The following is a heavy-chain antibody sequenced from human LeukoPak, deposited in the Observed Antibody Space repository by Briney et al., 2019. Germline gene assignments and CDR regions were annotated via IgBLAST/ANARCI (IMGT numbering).Heavy chain of an antibody. D-gene: IGHD6-13*01. CDR1: GSSINYYY. V-gene: IGHV4-59*08. CDR3: TSLYSSKWYLGDY. Sequence: PSETLSLTCTVSGSSINYYYWSWIRQPPGKGLEWIGYIYYTGSSNYSPSLKSRVTISLDASKNQFSLKLTSVTAADTAVYYCTSLYSSKWYLGDYWGQGALVTVSS. J-gene: IGHJ4*02. CDR2: IYYTGSS.